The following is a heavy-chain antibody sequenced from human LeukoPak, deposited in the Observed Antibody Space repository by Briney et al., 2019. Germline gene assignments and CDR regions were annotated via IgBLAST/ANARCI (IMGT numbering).Heavy chain of an antibody. Sequence: PGGSLRLSCAASGLTFSSYAMSWVRQAPGKGLEWVSAISGSGGSTYYADSVKGRFTISRDNSKNTLYLQMNSLRAEDTAVYYCAKDRGLVVPAAIYDYWGQGTLVTVSS. CDR3: AKDRGLVVPAAIYDY. D-gene: IGHD2-2*02. V-gene: IGHV3-23*01. CDR2: ISGSGGST. CDR1: GLTFSSYA. J-gene: IGHJ4*02.